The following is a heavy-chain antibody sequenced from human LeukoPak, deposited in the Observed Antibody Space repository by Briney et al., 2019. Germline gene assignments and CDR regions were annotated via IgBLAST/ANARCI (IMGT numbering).Heavy chain of an antibody. Sequence: GGSLRLSCAASGLPFNNYAMSWVRQAPGKGLEWFAYVSSSADVIYYADSVKGRFAISRDNSKNTLYLQMNSLRAEDTAVYYCAKYRGYNYGFPFDYWGQGTLVTVSS. CDR3: AKYRGYNYGFPFDY. D-gene: IGHD5-18*01. CDR2: VSSSADVI. CDR1: GLPFNNYA. J-gene: IGHJ4*02. V-gene: IGHV3-23*01.